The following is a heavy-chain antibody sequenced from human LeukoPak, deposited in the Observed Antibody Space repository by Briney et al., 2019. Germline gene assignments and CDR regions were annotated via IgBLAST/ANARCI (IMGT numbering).Heavy chain of an antibody. J-gene: IGHJ4*02. V-gene: IGHV4-34*01. Sequence: SETLSLTCTVSGGSISSYYWNWIRQPPGKGLEWIGEINHSGSTNYNPSLKSRVTISVDTSKNQFSLKLSSVTAADTAVYYCARRSSGYYGKYDCWGQGTLVTVSS. CDR2: INHSGST. CDR3: ARRSSGYYGKYDC. D-gene: IGHD3-22*01. CDR1: GGSISSYY.